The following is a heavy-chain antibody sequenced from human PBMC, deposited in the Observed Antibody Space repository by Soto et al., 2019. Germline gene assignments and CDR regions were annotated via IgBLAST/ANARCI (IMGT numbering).Heavy chain of an antibody. CDR3: AAGIRYSDY. V-gene: IGHV3-30*03. CDR2: ISQDGNNK. Sequence: QVQLVESGGGVVQPGRSLRLSCGASGLTFSSYGMHWVRQAPGKGLEWVALISQDGNNKWYADSVKGRFSISRDNSKNTLYLQMSSLRAEDTAVYYCAAGIRYSDYWGQGSLVTVSS. J-gene: IGHJ4*02. D-gene: IGHD3-9*01. CDR1: GLTFSSYG.